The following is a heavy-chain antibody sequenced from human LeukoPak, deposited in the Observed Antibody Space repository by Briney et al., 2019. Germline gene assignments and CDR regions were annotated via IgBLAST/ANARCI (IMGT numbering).Heavy chain of an antibody. J-gene: IGHJ4*02. D-gene: IGHD2-2*01. CDR1: GYTFNHG. CDR3: AGCGSASCSPFDY. Sequence: GASVKVSCKASGYTFNHGVSWVRQAPGQGLEWMGWSSGNNRCANYAQKFQGRVTMTTDTSTATAYMELGSLRTDDTAVYYCAGCGSASCSPFDYWGQGTLVTVSS. CDR2: SSGNNRCA. V-gene: IGHV1-18*01.